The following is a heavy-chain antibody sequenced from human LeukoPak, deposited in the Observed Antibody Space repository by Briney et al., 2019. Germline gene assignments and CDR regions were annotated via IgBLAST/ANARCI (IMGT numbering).Heavy chain of an antibody. D-gene: IGHD6-13*01. Sequence: GRSLRLSCAASGFTFSSYGMHWVRQAPGKGLEWVAVISYDGSNKYYADSVKGRFTISRDNSKNTLYLQMNSLRAEDTAVYYCAKAISLIAAAGPQGGYWGQGTLVTVSS. CDR1: GFTFSSYG. J-gene: IGHJ4*02. CDR2: ISYDGSNK. V-gene: IGHV3-30*18. CDR3: AKAISLIAAAGPQGGY.